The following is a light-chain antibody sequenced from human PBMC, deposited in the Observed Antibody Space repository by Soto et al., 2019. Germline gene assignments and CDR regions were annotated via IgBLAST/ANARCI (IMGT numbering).Light chain of an antibody. J-gene: IGLJ2*01. V-gene: IGLV2-23*03. CDR1: SSDVGSYNL. CDR2: EGS. CDR3: CSYAGSSTFVV. Sequence: QSALTQPASVSGSPGQSITISCTGTSSDVGSYNLVSWYQQHPGKAPKHMLYEGSKRPSGVSNRFSGSKSGNTASLTISGLQAEDEADYYCCSYAGSSTFVVFGGGTQLTVL.